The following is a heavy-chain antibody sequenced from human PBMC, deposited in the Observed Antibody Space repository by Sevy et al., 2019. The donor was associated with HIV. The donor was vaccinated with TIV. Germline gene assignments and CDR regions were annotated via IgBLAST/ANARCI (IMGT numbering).Heavy chain of an antibody. V-gene: IGHV3-72*01. CDR1: GFTFGDHY. D-gene: IGHD1-26*01. Sequence: GGSLRLSCVASGFTFGDHYMDWVRQAPGKGLEWVGRIRNKVKSYTTEYAASVKGRFIVSRDDSKKSLYLQMNSLKTEDTAVYYCAAVGASRGYFDIWGRGTLVTSPQ. CDR3: AAVGASRGYFDI. J-gene: IGHJ2*01. CDR2: IRNKVKSYTT.